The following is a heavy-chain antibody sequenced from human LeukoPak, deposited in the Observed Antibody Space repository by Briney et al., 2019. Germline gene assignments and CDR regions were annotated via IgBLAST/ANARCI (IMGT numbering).Heavy chain of an antibody. V-gene: IGHV3-33*01. CDR1: GFTFSSYG. D-gene: IGHD1-26*01. CDR3: AREGAESAGTYFDY. Sequence: GGSLRLSCAASGFTFSSYGMHWDRQAPGKGLEWVAVIWYDRSNKYYADSVKGRFTISRDNSKNTLYLKMNSLRAEDTGVYYCAREGAESAGTYFDYWGQGTLVTVSS. J-gene: IGHJ4*02. CDR2: IWYDRSNK.